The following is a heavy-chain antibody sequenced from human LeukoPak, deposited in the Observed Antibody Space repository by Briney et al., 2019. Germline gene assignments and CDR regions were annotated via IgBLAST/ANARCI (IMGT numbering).Heavy chain of an antibody. V-gene: IGHV3-48*03. CDR3: AELGITMIGGV. CDR2: ISSSGSTI. Sequence: GGSLRLSCAASGFTFSTYEMNWVRQAPGKGLEWVSYISSSGSTIYYADSVKGRFTISRDNAKNSLYLQMNSLRAEDTAVYYCAELGITMIGGVWGKGATVTISS. D-gene: IGHD3-10*02. J-gene: IGHJ6*04. CDR1: GFTFSTYE.